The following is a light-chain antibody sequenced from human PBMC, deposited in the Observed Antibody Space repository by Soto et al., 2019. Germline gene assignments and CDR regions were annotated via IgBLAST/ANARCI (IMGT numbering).Light chain of an antibody. V-gene: IGLV2-23*02. CDR1: SSDVGSYNL. Sequence: QSVLTQPASVSGSPGQSITISCTGTSSDVGSYNLVSWYQQHPGKAPKLIIYEVNNRPSGVPDRFSGSKSGNAASLTISGLQAEDEADHYCCSYAGSSSFEWVFGGGTKVTVL. CDR3: CSYAGSSSFEWV. CDR2: EVN. J-gene: IGLJ3*02.